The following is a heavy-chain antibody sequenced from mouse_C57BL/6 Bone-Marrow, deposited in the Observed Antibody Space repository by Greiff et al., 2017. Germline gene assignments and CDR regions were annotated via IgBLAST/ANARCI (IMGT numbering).Heavy chain of an antibody. CDR2: ISDGGSYT. Sequence: EVHLVESGGGLVKPGGSLKLSCAASGFTFSSYAMSWVRQTPEKRLEWVATISDGGSYTYYPDNVKGRFPIARDNAKNNLYLQMSHLKSEDTAMYYGARGAYGSSYGYFDVWGTGTTVTVSS. CDR1: GFTFSSYA. CDR3: ARGAYGSSYGYFDV. D-gene: IGHD1-1*01. V-gene: IGHV5-4*01. J-gene: IGHJ1*03.